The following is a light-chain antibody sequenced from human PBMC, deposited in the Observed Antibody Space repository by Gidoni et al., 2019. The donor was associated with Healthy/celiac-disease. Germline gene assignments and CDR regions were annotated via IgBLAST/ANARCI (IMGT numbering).Light chain of an antibody. CDR2: AAS. Sequence: DIKMTKTPSSLSASVGDRVTITCRASKSISSYLNWYQQKPGKAPKLLIYAASSLQSGVPSRFSGSGSGTDFTLTISSLQPEDFATYYCQQSYSTLSSFGQGTKLEIK. CDR3: QQSYSTLSS. CDR1: KSISSY. J-gene: IGKJ2*03. V-gene: IGKV1-39*01.